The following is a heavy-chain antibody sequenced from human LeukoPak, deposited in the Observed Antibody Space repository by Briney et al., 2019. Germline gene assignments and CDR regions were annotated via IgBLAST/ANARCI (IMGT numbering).Heavy chain of an antibody. CDR3: AKALGTRPRYYFDY. CDR2: IAGSGGST. V-gene: IGHV3-23*01. J-gene: IGHJ4*02. Sequence: GGSLRLSCAASGFTFSNYGMGWVRQSPGKGLEWVSGIAGSGGSTYYADSVKGRFTISRDNSKNTLYLQMNSLRAEDTAIYYCAKALGTRPRYYFDYWGQGTLVTVSS. CDR1: GFTFSNYG. D-gene: IGHD6-6*01.